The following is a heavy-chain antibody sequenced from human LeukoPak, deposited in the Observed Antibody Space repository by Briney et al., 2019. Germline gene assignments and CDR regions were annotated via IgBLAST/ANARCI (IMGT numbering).Heavy chain of an antibody. CDR1: GFTFSSHW. V-gene: IGHV3-7*01. Sequence: GGSLRLSCAASGFTFSSHWMSWVRQAPGKGLEWVASIKEDGGQQYYVDSVKGRFTISRDNAKNSLYLQMDSLRAADTAVYYCVRGGGTYVNWGQGTPVTVSS. D-gene: IGHD1-26*01. CDR3: VRGGGTYVN. CDR2: IKEDGGQQ. J-gene: IGHJ4*02.